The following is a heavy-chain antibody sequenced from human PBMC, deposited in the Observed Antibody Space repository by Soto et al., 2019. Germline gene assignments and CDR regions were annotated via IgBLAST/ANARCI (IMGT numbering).Heavy chain of an antibody. CDR1: GGTFSSYA. D-gene: IGHD2-21*02. CDR3: ASLCRGDCPPDYYYYYGMDV. CDR2: IIPIFGTA. V-gene: IGHV1-69*06. J-gene: IGHJ6*02. Sequence: SVKVSCKASGGTFSSYAISWVRQAPGQGLEWMGGIIPIFGTANYAQKFQGRVTITADKPTSTAYMELSSLRSEDTAVYYCASLCRGDCPPDYYYYYGMDVWGQGTTVTVSS.